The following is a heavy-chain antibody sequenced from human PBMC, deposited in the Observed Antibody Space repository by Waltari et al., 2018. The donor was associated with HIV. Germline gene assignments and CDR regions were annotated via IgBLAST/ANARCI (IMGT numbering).Heavy chain of an antibody. V-gene: IGHV4-59*01. CDR2: IYSSGSA. CDR3: ARYGSGHRHFGY. Sequence: QVQLQESGPGLLKPSETLSLTCSVSGDSMTSYYWAWIRQPPGKGLEWIGYIYSSGSASYSPSLQSRLTSAVYTSKNQFSLKLSSVTAADTAVYYCARYGSGHRHFGYWGQGTLVIVSS. J-gene: IGHJ4*02. D-gene: IGHD3-10*01. CDR1: GDSMTSYY.